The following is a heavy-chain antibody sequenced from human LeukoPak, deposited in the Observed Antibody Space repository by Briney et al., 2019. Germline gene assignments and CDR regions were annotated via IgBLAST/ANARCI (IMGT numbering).Heavy chain of an antibody. Sequence: QPGGSLRLSCAASGFTFSSCAMSWVRQAPGKGLEWVSGISDGGGTTNYADAVKGRFTISRDKSKNTLFLQMNSLRAEDTAVYYCAKDPRVELHYWGQGTLVTVSS. D-gene: IGHD2-15*01. J-gene: IGHJ4*02. V-gene: IGHV3-23*01. CDR3: AKDPRVELHY. CDR1: GFTFSSCA. CDR2: ISDGGGTT.